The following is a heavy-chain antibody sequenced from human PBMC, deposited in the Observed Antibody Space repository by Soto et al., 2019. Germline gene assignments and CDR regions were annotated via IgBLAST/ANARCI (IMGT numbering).Heavy chain of an antibody. CDR2: IIPIFGTA. J-gene: IGHJ5*02. D-gene: IGHD3-22*01. V-gene: IGHV1-69*06. CDR1: GGTFSSYA. Sequence: VASVKVSCKASGGTFSSYAISWVRQAPGQGLEWMGGIIPIFGTANYAQKFQGRVTITADKSTSTAYMELSSLRSEDTAVYYCARLNSSGYYGWFDPWGQGTLVTVSS. CDR3: ARLNSSGYYGWFDP.